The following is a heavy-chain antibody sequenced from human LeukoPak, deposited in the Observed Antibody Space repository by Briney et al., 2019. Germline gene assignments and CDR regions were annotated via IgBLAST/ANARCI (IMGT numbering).Heavy chain of an antibody. V-gene: IGHV4-39*01. CDR3: ASAPPYYHYGMDV. CDR2: IYYSGST. D-gene: IGHD1-14*01. CDR1: GGSISSSSYY. Sequence: SETLSLTCTVSGGSISSSSYYWGWIRQPPGKGLEWIGSIYYSGSTYYNPSLKSRVTISVDTSKNQFSLKLSSVTAADTAVYYCASAPPYYHYGMDVWGQGTTVTVSS. J-gene: IGHJ6*02.